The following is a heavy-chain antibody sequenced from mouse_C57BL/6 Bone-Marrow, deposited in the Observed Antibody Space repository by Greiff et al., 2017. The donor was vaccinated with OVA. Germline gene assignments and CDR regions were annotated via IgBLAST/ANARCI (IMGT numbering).Heavy chain of an antibody. D-gene: IGHD1-1*01. J-gene: IGHJ3*01. CDR1: GYTFTDYY. V-gene: IGHV1-75*01. Sequence: VQLQQSGPELVKPGASVKISCTASGYTFTDYYINWVKQSPGQGLEWIGWIFPGSGSTYYNEKFKGKSTLTVDKSSSKAYMLLNSLNSEDSAVYFCGKRGSSRFGYWGQGTLVTVSA. CDR3: GKRGSSRFGY. CDR2: IFPGSGST.